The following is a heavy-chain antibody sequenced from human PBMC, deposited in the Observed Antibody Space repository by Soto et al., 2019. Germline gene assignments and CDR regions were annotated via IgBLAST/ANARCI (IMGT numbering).Heavy chain of an antibody. D-gene: IGHD3-3*01. CDR3: AKDAGYDFWSLAIDY. Sequence: GGSLRLSCAASGFTFDDYAMHWVRQAPGKGLEWVSGISWNSGSIGYADSVKGRFTISRDNAKNSLYLQMNSLRAEDTALYYCAKDAGYDFWSLAIDYWGQGTLVTVSS. CDR1: GFTFDDYA. CDR2: ISWNSGSI. V-gene: IGHV3-9*01. J-gene: IGHJ4*02.